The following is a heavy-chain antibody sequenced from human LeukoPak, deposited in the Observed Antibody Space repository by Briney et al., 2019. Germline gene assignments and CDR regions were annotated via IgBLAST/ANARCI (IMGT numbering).Heavy chain of an antibody. Sequence: GESLKISCKGSGYSFTSYWIGWVRQMPGKGLEWMGIIYPGDSDTRYSPSFQGQVTISADKSISTAYLQWSSLKASDTAMYYCAGAYYDRSGYYWGFDYWGQGTLVTVSS. J-gene: IGHJ4*02. D-gene: IGHD3-22*01. V-gene: IGHV5-51*01. CDR2: IYPGDSDT. CDR1: GYSFTSYW. CDR3: AGAYYDRSGYYWGFDY.